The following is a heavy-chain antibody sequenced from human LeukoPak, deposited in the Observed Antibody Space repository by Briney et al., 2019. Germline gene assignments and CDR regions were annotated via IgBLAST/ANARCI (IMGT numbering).Heavy chain of an antibody. J-gene: IGHJ3*02. CDR2: VSSSGST. Sequence: SETLSLTCSVSGDSITYFYWSWIRQAAGKGLEWIGRVSSSGSTDYNASLKSRVTMSVDTSKNQLSLKMISVTAADTAVYYCARGRDGYKPDAFDIWGQGTMVTVSS. V-gene: IGHV4-4*07. CDR3: ARGRDGYKPDAFDI. CDR1: GDSITYFY. D-gene: IGHD5-24*01.